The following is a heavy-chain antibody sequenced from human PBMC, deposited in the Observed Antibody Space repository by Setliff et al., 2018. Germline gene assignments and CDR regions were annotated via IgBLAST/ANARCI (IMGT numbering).Heavy chain of an antibody. CDR3: RLWSHNYQNDY. V-gene: IGHV4-34*01. CDR1: GGSFTNYY. J-gene: IGHJ4*02. CDR2: INHSGST. Sequence: PSETLSLTCTVYGGSFTNYYWGWIRQSPGKGLEWIGEINHSGSTNYNPSLKSRVTISVDTSKNQFSLKLSSVTAADTAVYYFRLWSHNYQNDYWGQGTLVTVSS. D-gene: IGHD3-16*01.